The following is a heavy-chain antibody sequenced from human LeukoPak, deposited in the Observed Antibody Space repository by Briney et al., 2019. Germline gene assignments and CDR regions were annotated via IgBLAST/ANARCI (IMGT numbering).Heavy chain of an antibody. V-gene: IGHV4-39*01. CDR3: ARLSYYDILTGSDKDY. D-gene: IGHD3-9*01. CDR1: GGPISSSSYY. J-gene: IGHJ4*02. CDR2: IYYSGST. Sequence: SETLSLTCTVSGGPISSSSYYWGWIRQPPGKGLEWIGSIYYSGSTYYNPSLKSRVTISVDTSKNQFSLKLSSVTAADTAVYYCARLSYYDILTGSDKDYWGQGTLVTVSS.